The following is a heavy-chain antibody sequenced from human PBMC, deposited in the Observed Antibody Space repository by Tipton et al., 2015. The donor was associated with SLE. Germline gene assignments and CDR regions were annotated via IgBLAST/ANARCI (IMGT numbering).Heavy chain of an antibody. V-gene: IGHV4-38-2*02. D-gene: IGHD3-22*01. CDR3: RLTLILPRDVLDI. J-gene: IGHJ3*02. CDR1: SYFISSGHY. CDR2: VSHSGNT. Sequence: TLSLTCTVSSYFISSGHYWGWMRQSPGKGLEWIGEVSHSGNTNYNPSLKSRVTLSVDTSKNQFSLKMSSVTAADTAVYYCRLTLILPRDVLDIWGQGTLVTVSS.